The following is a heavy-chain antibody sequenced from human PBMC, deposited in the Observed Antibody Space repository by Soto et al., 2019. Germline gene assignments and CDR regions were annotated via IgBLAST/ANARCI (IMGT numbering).Heavy chain of an antibody. V-gene: IGHV4-31*03. D-gene: IGHD3-10*01. CDR1: GGSISSGGYY. CDR3: ARGLYISGPYFFDY. CDR2: IYYSGST. J-gene: IGHJ4*02. Sequence: PSETLSLTCTVSGGSISSGGYYWSWIRQHPGKGLEWIGYIYYSGSTYYNPSLKSRVTISVDTSKNQFSLKLSSVTAADTAVYYCARGLYISGPYFFDYWGQGTLVTLAS.